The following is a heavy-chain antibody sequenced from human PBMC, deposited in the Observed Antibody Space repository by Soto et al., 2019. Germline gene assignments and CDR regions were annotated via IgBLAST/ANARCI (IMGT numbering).Heavy chain of an antibody. Sequence: GGSLRLSCAASGFTFSSYAMSWVRQAPGKGLEWVSAISGSGGSTYYADSVKGRFTISRDNSKNTLYLQMNSLRAEDTAVDYCAKASRRYCSSTSCYNDAFDIWGQGTMVTVSS. CDR3: AKASRRYCSSTSCYNDAFDI. CDR1: GFTFSSYA. CDR2: ISGSGGST. J-gene: IGHJ3*02. V-gene: IGHV3-23*01. D-gene: IGHD2-2*02.